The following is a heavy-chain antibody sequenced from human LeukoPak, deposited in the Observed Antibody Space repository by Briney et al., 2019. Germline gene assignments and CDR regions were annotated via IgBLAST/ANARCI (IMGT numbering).Heavy chain of an antibody. J-gene: IGHJ4*02. CDR2: ISGSGGST. V-gene: IGHV3-23*01. D-gene: IGHD3-3*01. CDR1: GFTFSSYA. Sequence: GGSLRLSYAASGFTFSSYAMSWVRQAPGKGLEWVSAISGSGGSTYYADSVKGRFTISRDNSKNTLYLQMNSLRAEDTAVYYCAKDAPIFGVVNYYFDYWGQGTLVTVSS. CDR3: AKDAPIFGVVNYYFDY.